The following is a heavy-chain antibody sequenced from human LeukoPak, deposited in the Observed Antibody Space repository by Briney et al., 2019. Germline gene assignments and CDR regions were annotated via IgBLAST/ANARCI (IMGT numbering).Heavy chain of an antibody. CDR1: GFHFSDYC. CDR2: ISGASHI. CDR3: ARGFDCSSASCSCMDL. D-gene: IGHD2-2*01. J-gene: IGHJ6*02. Sequence: PWGSLRLSCAASGFHFSDYCMSLIRQAPGNVLESVSYISGASHIYYADSVKGRFTISRDNGKNSLFLHMTTLRAEDTAVYYCARGFDCSSASCSCMDLWGQGTTVTVSS. V-gene: IGHV3-11*01.